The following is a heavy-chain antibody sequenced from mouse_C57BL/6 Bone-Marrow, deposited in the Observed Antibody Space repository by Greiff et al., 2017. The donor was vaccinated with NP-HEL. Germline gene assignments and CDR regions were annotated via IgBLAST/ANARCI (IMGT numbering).Heavy chain of an antibody. J-gene: IGHJ1*03. Sequence: EVMLVESGGGLVKPGGSLKLSCAASGFTFSDYGMHWVRQAPEKGLEWVAYISSGSSTIYYADTVKGRFTISRDNAKNTLFLQMTSLRSEDTAMYYCARSPLYYYGSSYWYFDVWGTGTTVTVSS. CDR2: ISSGSSTI. CDR3: ARSPLYYYGSSYWYFDV. D-gene: IGHD1-1*01. CDR1: GFTFSDYG. V-gene: IGHV5-17*01.